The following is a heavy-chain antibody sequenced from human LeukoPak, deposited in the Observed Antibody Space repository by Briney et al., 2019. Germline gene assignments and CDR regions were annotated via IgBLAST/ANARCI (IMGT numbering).Heavy chain of an antibody. CDR3: ARSEEMAALFDY. J-gene: IGHJ4*02. CDR2: VYYSGST. CDR1: SDSISPYY. D-gene: IGHD5-24*01. Sequence: SETLSLTCTVSSDSISPYYWSWIRQSPGTGLEWIGCVYYSGSTTYNPSLKSRVTISIDTSKNQFSLKLASVTAADTAMYYCARSEEMAALFDYWGQGTLVTVSS. V-gene: IGHV4-59*01.